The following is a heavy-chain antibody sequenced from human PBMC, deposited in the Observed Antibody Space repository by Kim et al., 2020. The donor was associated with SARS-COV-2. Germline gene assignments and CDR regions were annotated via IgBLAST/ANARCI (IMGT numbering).Heavy chain of an antibody. Sequence: ASVKVSCKSSGYTFTSYYMHWVRQAPGQGLEWMGIINPSGGSTSYAQKFQGRVTMTRDTATSTVYMELSSLRSEDTAVYYCASGLTAMVPDGYWGQETLVTVAS. CDR1: GYTFTSYY. J-gene: IGHJ4*02. V-gene: IGHV1-46*01. D-gene: IGHD5-18*01. CDR2: INPSGGST. CDR3: ASGLTAMVPDGY.